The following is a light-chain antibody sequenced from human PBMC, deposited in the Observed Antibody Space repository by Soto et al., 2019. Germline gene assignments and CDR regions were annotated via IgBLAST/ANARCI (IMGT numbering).Light chain of an antibody. CDR1: QTTIRW. CDR2: DAS. CDR3: QQYNSYTIT. V-gene: IGKV1-5*01. J-gene: IGKJ5*01. Sequence: DIQMTQSPSTLSASVGERVTITCRASQTTIRWLAWYQKKQGKAPKLLIYDASSLESGVPSRLSGSGFGTELTITISSMQTDDFETYYCQQYNSYTITFGHGTRLEIK.